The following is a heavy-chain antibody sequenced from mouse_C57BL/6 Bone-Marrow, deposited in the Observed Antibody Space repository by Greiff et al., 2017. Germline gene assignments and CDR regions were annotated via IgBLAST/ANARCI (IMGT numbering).Heavy chain of an antibody. D-gene: IGHD2-4*01. CDR1: GYTFTSYW. CDR3: ARSIYDYDERYYAMGF. Sequence: VQLQQPGAELVMPGASVKLSCKASGYTFTSYWMHWVKQRPGQGLEWIGEIDPSDSYTNYNQKFKGKSTLTVDKSSSTAYMQLSILTSEDSAVCYCARSIYDYDERYYAMGFWGQGTSGTVSS. V-gene: IGHV1-69*01. J-gene: IGHJ4*01. CDR2: IDPSDSYT.